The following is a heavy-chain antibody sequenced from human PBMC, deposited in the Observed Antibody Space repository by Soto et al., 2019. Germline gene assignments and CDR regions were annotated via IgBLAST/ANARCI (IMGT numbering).Heavy chain of an antibody. CDR2: ISGSGGST. J-gene: IGHJ4*02. V-gene: IGHV3-23*01. CDR3: AKEVSLGSTVDLGY. CDR1: GFTFSIFA. D-gene: IGHD7-27*01. Sequence: GGSLTLSSPASGFTFSIFAMSWVRQSPGKGLEWVSTISGSGGSTYYADAVKGRFTISRDNSMGTLYLQMKSLRVEDTAIYYCAKEVSLGSTVDLGYWVQGALVTVS.